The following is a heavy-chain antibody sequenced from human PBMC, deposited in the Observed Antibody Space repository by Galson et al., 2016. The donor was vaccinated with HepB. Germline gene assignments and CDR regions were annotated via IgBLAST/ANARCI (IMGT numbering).Heavy chain of an antibody. CDR1: GFTFSSYP. Sequence: SLRLSCAASGFTFSSYPMHWVRQAPGKGLEWVAGISRDGNNKYYTDSVRGRFTISRDNSKNTLYLQMNSLRAEETALYYCARIYYDYVWGSYRESHFDYWGQGTLVTVSS. V-gene: IGHV3-30-3*01. CDR2: ISRDGNNK. D-gene: IGHD3-16*02. J-gene: IGHJ4*02. CDR3: ARIYYDYVWGSYRESHFDY.